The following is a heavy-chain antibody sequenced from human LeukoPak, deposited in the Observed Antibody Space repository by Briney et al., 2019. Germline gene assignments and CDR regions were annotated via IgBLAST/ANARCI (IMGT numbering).Heavy chain of an antibody. CDR1: GFTFTSYG. V-gene: IGHV3-30*18. J-gene: IGHJ4*02. CDR2: VSYDGSSK. D-gene: IGHD3-16*01. CDR3: AKDVARGGIKGSFDY. Sequence: GGSLRLSCAASGFTFTSYGMHWVRQAPGKGLEWVAVVSYDGSSKYYADSVKGRFTISRDNSKNTLSLQMNSLSAEDTALYYCAKDVARGGIKGSFDYWGQGTLATVSS.